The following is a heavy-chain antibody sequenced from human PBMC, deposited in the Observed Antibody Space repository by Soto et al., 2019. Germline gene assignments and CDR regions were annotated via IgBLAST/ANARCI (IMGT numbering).Heavy chain of an antibody. Sequence: GGSLRLSCAASGFIFSDFAMHWVRQAPGKGLEWVAEIWYDGSNEYYGDSVKGRFTISRDNSKNTLYLQMNSLRAEDTAVYYCAKDPYNWNPGNWFDPWGQGTLVTVSS. V-gene: IGHV3-33*06. CDR3: AKDPYNWNPGNWFDP. D-gene: IGHD1-20*01. J-gene: IGHJ5*02. CDR1: GFIFSDFA. CDR2: IWYDGSNE.